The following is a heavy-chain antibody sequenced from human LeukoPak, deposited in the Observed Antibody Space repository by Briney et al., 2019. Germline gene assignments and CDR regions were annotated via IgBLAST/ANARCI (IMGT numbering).Heavy chain of an antibody. V-gene: IGHV1-18*01. D-gene: IGHD3-3*01. CDR3: ARDIDFRVVIPYFDY. CDR1: GYTFTSYG. Sequence: ASVKVSCKASGYTFTSYGISWVRQAPGQGLEWMGWISAYNGNTNYAQKLQGRVTMTTDTSTSTAYMELRSLRSDDTAVYYCARDIDFRVVIPYFDYWGQGTLVTVSS. CDR2: ISAYNGNT. J-gene: IGHJ4*02.